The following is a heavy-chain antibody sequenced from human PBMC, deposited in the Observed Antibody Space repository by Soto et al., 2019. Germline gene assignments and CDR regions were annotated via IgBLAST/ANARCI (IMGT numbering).Heavy chain of an antibody. J-gene: IGHJ5*02. D-gene: IGHD3-3*01. Sequence: GGSLRLSCAASGFTFSSYAMSWVRQAPGKGLEWVSAISGSGGSTYYADSVKGRFTISRDNSKNTLYLQMNSLRAEDTAVYYCAKDKKGDDFWSGSLSNWFDPWGQGTLVTVSS. CDR3: AKDKKGDDFWSGSLSNWFDP. CDR2: ISGSGGST. V-gene: IGHV3-23*01. CDR1: GFTFSSYA.